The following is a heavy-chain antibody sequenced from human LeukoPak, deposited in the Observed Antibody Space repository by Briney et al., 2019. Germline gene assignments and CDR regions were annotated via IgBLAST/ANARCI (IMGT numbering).Heavy chain of an antibody. CDR3: ARLTNMEKDVTPTYYMDV. Sequence: AETLSLTCPVSGGSISSYYWSWIRQPPGKGLEWIGYIYYSGSTNYNPSLKSRVTISVDTSKSHFSLKLSSVTAADTAVYYCARLTNMEKDVTPTYYMDVWGKGTTVTVSS. D-gene: IGHD2-8*01. J-gene: IGHJ6*03. CDR1: GGSISSYY. V-gene: IGHV4-59*01. CDR2: IYYSGST.